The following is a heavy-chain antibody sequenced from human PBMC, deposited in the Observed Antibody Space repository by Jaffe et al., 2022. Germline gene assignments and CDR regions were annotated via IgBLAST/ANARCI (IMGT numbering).Heavy chain of an antibody. CDR2: ISSSSSYI. D-gene: IGHD3-3*01. CDR1: GFTFSSYS. V-gene: IGHV3-21*01. CDR3: ARSYYDFWSGYYRFGDAFDI. J-gene: IGHJ3*02. Sequence: EVQLVESGGGLVKPGGSLRLSCAASGFTFSSYSMNWVRQAPGKGLEWVSSISSSSSYIYYADSVKGRFTISRDNAKNSLYLQMNSLRAEDTAVYYCARSYYDFWSGYYRFGDAFDIWGQGTMVTVSS.